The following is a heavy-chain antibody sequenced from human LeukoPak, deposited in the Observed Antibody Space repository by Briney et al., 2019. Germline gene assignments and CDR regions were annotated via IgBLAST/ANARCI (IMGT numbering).Heavy chain of an antibody. CDR1: GGSFSGYY. CDR2: INHSGST. Sequence: SETLSLTCAVYGGSFSGYYWSWIRQPPGKGLEWIGEINHSGSTNYNPSLKSRVTISVDTSKSQFSLKLSSVTAADTAVYYCARAIVATTIKYFQHWGQGTLVTVSS. V-gene: IGHV4-34*01. CDR3: ARAIVATTIKYFQH. D-gene: IGHD5-12*01. J-gene: IGHJ1*01.